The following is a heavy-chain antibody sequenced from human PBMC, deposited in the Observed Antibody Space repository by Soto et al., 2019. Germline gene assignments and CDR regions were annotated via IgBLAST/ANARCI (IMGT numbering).Heavy chain of an antibody. CDR2: ISLYNGDT. D-gene: IGHD2-21*02. Sequence: ASVKVSCKASGYTFNSYGISWVRRARGQGLEWIGWISLYNGDTDYAQKFQGRVTVTTDTSTSTAYMELGSLRSDDTAVYYCASSYYGGNSPYYYGMDVWGQGTTVTVSS. CDR1: GYTFNSYG. V-gene: IGHV1-18*01. J-gene: IGHJ6*02. CDR3: ASSYYGGNSPYYYGMDV.